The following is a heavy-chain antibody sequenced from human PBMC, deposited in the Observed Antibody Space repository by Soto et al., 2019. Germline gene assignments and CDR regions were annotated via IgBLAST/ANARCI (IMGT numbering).Heavy chain of an antibody. D-gene: IGHD4-17*01. Sequence: QAHLVQSGPEVKKPGASVKVSCKGSGYIFTSYGIAWVRQAPGQGLEWMGWISAHNGNTEYAQKFQGRVTVTRDTSTSTAYLELRSLRSDDTALYYCARGRYGDXWGXGXXVTVSS. CDR2: ISAHNGNT. CDR3: ARGRYGDX. V-gene: IGHV1-18*01. CDR1: GYIFTSYG. J-gene: IGHJ4*02.